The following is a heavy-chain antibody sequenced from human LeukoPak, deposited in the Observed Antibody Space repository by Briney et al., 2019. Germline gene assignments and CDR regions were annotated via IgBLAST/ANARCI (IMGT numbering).Heavy chain of an antibody. CDR1: GYSFSSYW. CDR3: ARMRFSTTGTTGFDY. Sequence: GESLKISCKGSGYSFSSYWIGWVRQMLGKGLEWMGIIFPGDSDTRNSPSFQGQVTISADKSISTAYLQWSSLKASDTAMYYCARMRFSTTGTTGFDYWGQGTLVTVSS. J-gene: IGHJ4*02. V-gene: IGHV5-51*01. D-gene: IGHD1-1*01. CDR2: IFPGDSDT.